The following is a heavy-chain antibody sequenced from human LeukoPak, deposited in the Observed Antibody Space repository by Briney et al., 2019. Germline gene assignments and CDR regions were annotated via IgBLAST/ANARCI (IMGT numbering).Heavy chain of an antibody. CDR2: IGASGEST. V-gene: IGHV3-23*01. J-gene: IGHJ3*01. Sequence: GGSLRLSCTASGXTFSVAAMTWVRQAPGKGLEWVSLIGASGESTYYADSVKGRFTISRDNSKNTLSLQMNSLRVEDAAMYFCAKDIQLSTWGLGTMVTVSS. CDR3: AKDIQLST. D-gene: IGHD5-24*01. CDR1: GXTFSVAA.